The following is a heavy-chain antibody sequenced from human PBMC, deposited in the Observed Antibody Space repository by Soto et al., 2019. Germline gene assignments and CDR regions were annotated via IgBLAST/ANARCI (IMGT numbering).Heavy chain of an antibody. Sequence: GGSLRLSCAASGLGVSNNYLSWVRQPPGKWLEWVSVLYSGGTTYYADSVKGRFTISRDNSKNTLYLQMNSLRTEDTAFYYCVRDQGLYMIGTSLDYWGQGILVTVSS. CDR1: GLGVSNNY. D-gene: IGHD3-22*01. J-gene: IGHJ4*02. CDR2: LYSGGTT. CDR3: VRDQGLYMIGTSLDY. V-gene: IGHV3-53*03.